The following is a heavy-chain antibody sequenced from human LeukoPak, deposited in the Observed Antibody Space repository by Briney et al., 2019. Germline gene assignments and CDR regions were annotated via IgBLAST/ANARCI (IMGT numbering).Heavy chain of an antibody. V-gene: IGHV3-23*01. Sequence: GGSLRLSCAASGFTFSNYAMNWVRQAPGKGLEWVSSISNNGGSTYYYADSVKGRFTISRDNSKNTLFLQMNSLRAEDTAVYYCAKDLGSGWYYFDSWGQGTLVTVSS. CDR2: ISNNGGST. D-gene: IGHD6-19*01. J-gene: IGHJ4*02. CDR1: GFTFSNYA. CDR3: AKDLGSGWYYFDS.